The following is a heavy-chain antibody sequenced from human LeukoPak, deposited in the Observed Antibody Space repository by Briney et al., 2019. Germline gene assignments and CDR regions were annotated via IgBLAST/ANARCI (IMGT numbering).Heavy chain of an antibody. J-gene: IGHJ4*02. D-gene: IGHD2-2*01. CDR1: GFTFSSYG. Sequence: PGGSLRLSCAASGFTFSSYGIHWVRQAPGKGLEWVAVIWYDGSKKYYADSVKGRFTISRDDSKNTLYLQMNSLRAEDTAVYYCARDRSGDIVVVPAAMALDYWGQGTLVTVSS. CDR3: ARDRSGDIVVVPAAMALDY. V-gene: IGHV3-33*01. CDR2: IWYDGSKK.